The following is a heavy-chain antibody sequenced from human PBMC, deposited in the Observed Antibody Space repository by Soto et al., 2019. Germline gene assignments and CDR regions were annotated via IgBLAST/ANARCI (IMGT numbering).Heavy chain of an antibody. CDR1: GGSISGSYYY. CDR3: ATSQKGYNWNYFDH. V-gene: IGHV4-39*01. D-gene: IGHD1-20*01. CDR2: VFYTGFT. J-gene: IGHJ4*02. Sequence: SGTLSLTCAVSGGSISGSYYYWGWLRQYPGKGPEWIGRVFYTGFTSYNPSLESRVSVSVDTSKNQFSLKVSGVSAADTAVYYCATSQKGYNWNYFDHWGQGALVTVSS.